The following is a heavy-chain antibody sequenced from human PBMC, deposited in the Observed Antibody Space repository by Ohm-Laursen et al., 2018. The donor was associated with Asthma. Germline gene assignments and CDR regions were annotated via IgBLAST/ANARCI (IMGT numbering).Heavy chain of an antibody. J-gene: IGHJ4*02. Sequence: SLRLSCTASGFTFRSYAMHWVRQAPGKGLEWVAVGGSYYDGGLKYYADSVNGRFTVSRDDSKNTLYLQMNSLRPDDTAVYYCARDVLEWYLPAFDFWGQGTLVTVSS. CDR2: GGSYYDGGLK. D-gene: IGHD3-3*01. CDR1: GFTFRSYA. V-gene: IGHV3-30-3*01. CDR3: ARDVLEWYLPAFDF.